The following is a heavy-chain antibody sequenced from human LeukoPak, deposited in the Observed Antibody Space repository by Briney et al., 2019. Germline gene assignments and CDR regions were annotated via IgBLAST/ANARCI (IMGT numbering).Heavy chain of an antibody. CDR2: IYYSGST. D-gene: IGHD6-6*01. J-gene: IGHJ6*02. CDR3: ASIAARPFYYGMDV. V-gene: IGHV4-31*03. CDR1: GGSISSGGYY. Sequence: SETLSLTCTVSGGSISSGGYYWSWIRQHPGKGLEWIGCIYYSGSTYYNPSLKSRVTISVDTSKNQFSLKLSSVTAADTAVYYCASIAARPFYYGMDVWGQGTTVTVSS.